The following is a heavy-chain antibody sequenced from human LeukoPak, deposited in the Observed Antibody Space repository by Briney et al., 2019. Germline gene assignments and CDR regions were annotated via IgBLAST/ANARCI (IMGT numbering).Heavy chain of an antibody. V-gene: IGHV4-59*01. Sequence: SETLSLTCNVSGGSINGYYWTWILQPLGKGLEWIGYMFYNGNTNYSPSLKSRVTISLDTSKSQISMRLTSVTAADTGVYHCARLTREDGVDVWGQGTTVTVSS. J-gene: IGHJ6*02. CDR2: MFYNGNT. CDR3: ARLTREDGVDV. CDR1: GGSINGYY.